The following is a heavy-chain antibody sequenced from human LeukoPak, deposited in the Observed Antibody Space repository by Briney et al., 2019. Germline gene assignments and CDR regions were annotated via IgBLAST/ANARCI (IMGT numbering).Heavy chain of an antibody. CDR2: INHSGST. Sequence: KTSETLSLTCAVYGVSFSGYYWSWIRQPPGKGLEWMGEINHSGSTNYNPSLKSRVTISVDTSKNQFSLKLSSVTAADTAVYYCARARGYSYGYGAFDIWGQGTMVTVSS. V-gene: IGHV4-34*01. J-gene: IGHJ3*02. CDR1: GVSFSGYY. CDR3: ARARGYSYGYGAFDI. D-gene: IGHD5-18*01.